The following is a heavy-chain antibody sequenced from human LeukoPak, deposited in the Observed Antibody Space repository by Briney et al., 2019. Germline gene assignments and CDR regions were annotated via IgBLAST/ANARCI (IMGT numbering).Heavy chain of an antibody. J-gene: IGHJ4*02. CDR3: ARVATYYYGSGVNYYFDY. D-gene: IGHD3-10*01. CDR2: IYTSGST. Sequence: NPSETLSLTCTVSGGSISSYYCSWIRQPAGKGLEWIGRIYTSGSTNYNPSRKNRVIMSVDTSKNQFSLKLSSVTAADTAVYYCARVATYYYGSGVNYYFDYWGQGTLVTVSS. CDR1: GGSISSYY. V-gene: IGHV4-4*07.